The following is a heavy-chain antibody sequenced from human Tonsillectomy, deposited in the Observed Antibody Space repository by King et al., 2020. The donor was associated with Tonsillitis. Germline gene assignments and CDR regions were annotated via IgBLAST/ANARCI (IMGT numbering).Heavy chain of an antibody. CDR3: ARQNYDYLWGNCYYFDY. V-gene: IGHV4-39*01. D-gene: IGHD3-16*01. CDR1: GGSISTTYY. CDR2: IYYSGST. Sequence: LQLQESGPGLVKPSETLSLTCAVSGGSISTTYYWGWIRQPPGKGLEWIGSIYYSGSTYYNPSLKSRVTISVDTSKNQFSLKLSTVTAADTAVYYCARQNYDYLWGNCYYFDYWGQGTLVTVSS. J-gene: IGHJ4*02.